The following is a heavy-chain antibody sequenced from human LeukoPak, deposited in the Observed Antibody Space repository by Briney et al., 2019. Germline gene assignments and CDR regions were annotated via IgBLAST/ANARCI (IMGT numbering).Heavy chain of an antibody. CDR2: ISSRGTTI. V-gene: IGHV3-11*01. J-gene: IGHJ4*02. CDR3: ARDRSYDSSGYPLFDY. CDR1: GFSFSDYY. Sequence: GGSLRLSCAAPGFSFSDYYVSWIRQVPGKGLECVSYISSRGTTIYYADSVKGRFTISRDNAKNSLYLQMSSLRAEDTAVYYCARDRSYDSSGYPLFDYWGQGTLVTVSS. D-gene: IGHD3-22*01.